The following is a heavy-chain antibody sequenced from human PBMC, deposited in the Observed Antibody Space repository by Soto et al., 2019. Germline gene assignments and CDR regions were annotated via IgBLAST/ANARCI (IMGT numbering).Heavy chain of an antibody. D-gene: IGHD2-8*02. V-gene: IGHV1-18*01. J-gene: IGHJ6*03. CDR3: ARLHTGEDIPLIFYMDV. CDR2: ISAYSGNT. CDR1: HYTFIGYS. Sequence: ASVKVSCKASHYTFIGYSISWVRQAPGQGLEWMGWISAYSGNTNYAQRLQGRVTMTTDTSTTTAYMELRSLRSDDTAVYYCARLHTGEDIPLIFYMDVWGKGTTVTVSS.